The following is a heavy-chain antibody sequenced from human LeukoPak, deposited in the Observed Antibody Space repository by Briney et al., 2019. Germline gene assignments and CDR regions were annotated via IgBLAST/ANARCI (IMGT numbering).Heavy chain of an antibody. D-gene: IGHD2-8*01. J-gene: IGHJ3*02. CDR2: IYSSDDK. CDR1: GLSLSTSGVG. V-gene: IGHV2-5*01. CDR3: AHRRQGMAAFDI. Sequence: SGPTLVKPTQTLTLTCNFSGLSLSTSGVGVGWIRQPPGKALEWLALIYSSDDKRHSPSLRSRLTITKDTSKNQVVLTMTNMDPVDTASYYCAHRRQGMAAFDIWGQGTMVTVSS.